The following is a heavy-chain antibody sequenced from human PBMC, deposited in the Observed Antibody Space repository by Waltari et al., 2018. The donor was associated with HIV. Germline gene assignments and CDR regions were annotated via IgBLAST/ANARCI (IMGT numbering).Heavy chain of an antibody. D-gene: IGHD6-13*01. J-gene: IGHJ6*02. CDR1: GGSISSSSYY. Sequence: QLQLQESGPGLVKPSETLSLTCTVSGGSISSSSYYWGWIRQPPGKGLEWIGSIYYSGSTYYNPSLKSRVTISVDTSKNQFSLKLSSVTAADTAVYYCARQGIAAVYYYYGMDVWGQGTTVTVSS. V-gene: IGHV4-39*01. CDR3: ARQGIAAVYYYYGMDV. CDR2: IYYSGST.